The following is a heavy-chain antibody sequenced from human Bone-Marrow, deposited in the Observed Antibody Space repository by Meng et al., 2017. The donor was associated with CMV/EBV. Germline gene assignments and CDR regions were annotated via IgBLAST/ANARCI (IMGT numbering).Heavy chain of an antibody. Sequence: GESLKISCEASGFSLSNYWMSWVRQATGKGLEWVSAIGTAGDTYYPGSVKGRFTISRENAKNSLYPQMNSVRAGDTAVYYCARGARFGDYYYYYYGMDVWGQGTTVTVSS. CDR2: IGTAGDT. D-gene: IGHD3-10*01. CDR3: ARGARFGDYYYYYYGMDV. V-gene: IGHV3-13*01. CDR1: GFSLSNYW. J-gene: IGHJ6*02.